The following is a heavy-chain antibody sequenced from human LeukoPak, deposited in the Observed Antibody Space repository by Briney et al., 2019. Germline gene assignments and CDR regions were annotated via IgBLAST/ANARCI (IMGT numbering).Heavy chain of an antibody. V-gene: IGHV3-30*04. J-gene: IGHJ4*02. CDR1: GFTFSSYA. CDR3: ARDLLNDFWSGYYFDY. Sequence: GGSLRLSCAASGFTFSSYAMHWVRQAPGKGLEWVAVISYDGSNKYYADSVKGRFTISRDNSKNTQYLQMNSLRAEDTAVYYCARDLLNDFWSGYYFDYWGQGTLVTVSS. D-gene: IGHD3-3*01. CDR2: ISYDGSNK.